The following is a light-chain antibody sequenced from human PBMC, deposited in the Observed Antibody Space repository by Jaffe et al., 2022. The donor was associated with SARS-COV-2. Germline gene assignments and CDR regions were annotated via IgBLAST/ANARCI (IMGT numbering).Light chain of an antibody. J-gene: IGKJ4*01. V-gene: IGKV2-30*02. CDR1: QSLVHSDGNTY. CDR3: MQGAHWPLT. CDR2: KIS. Sequence: DVVVTQSPVSLPVSLGQPASISCRSSQSLVHSDGNTYLSWFQQRPGQSPRRLIYKISNRDSGVPDRFSGSGSGTDFTLKISRVEAEDVGVYYCMQGAHWPLTFGGGTKVEIK.